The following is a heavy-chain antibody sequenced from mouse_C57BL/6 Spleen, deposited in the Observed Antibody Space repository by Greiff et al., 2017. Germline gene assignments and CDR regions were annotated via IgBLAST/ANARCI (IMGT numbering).Heavy chain of an antibody. D-gene: IGHD2-4*01. CDR1: GFTFSSYT. Sequence: DVMLVESGGGLVKPGGSLKLSCAASGFTFSSYTMSWVRQTPEKRLEWVATISGGGGNTYYPDSVKGRFTISRDNAKNTLYLQMSSLRSEDTALYYCARHEGIYYDFAYWGQGTLVTVSA. CDR2: ISGGGGNT. J-gene: IGHJ3*01. V-gene: IGHV5-9*01. CDR3: ARHEGIYYDFAY.